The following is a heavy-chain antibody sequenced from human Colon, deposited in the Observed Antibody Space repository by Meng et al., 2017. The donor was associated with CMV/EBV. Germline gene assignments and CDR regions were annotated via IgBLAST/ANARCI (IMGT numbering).Heavy chain of an antibody. CDR3: TSLDSGYVGLDV. CDR1: GFTFSGSA. CDR2: IRTKANDYAT. D-gene: IGHD5-12*01. J-gene: IGHJ6*02. Sequence: GESLEISCAASGFTFSGSAMHWVRQAPGKGLEWVGRIRTKANDYATTYGESVKGRFTISRDDSKNTAYLQMNSLKPEDTAVYYCTSLDSGYVGLDVWGQGTTVTVSS. V-gene: IGHV3-73*01.